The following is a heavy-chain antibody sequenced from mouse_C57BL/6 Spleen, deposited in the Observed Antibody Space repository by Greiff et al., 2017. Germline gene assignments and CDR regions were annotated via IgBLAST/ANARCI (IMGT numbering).Heavy chain of an antibody. CDR2: INPSSGYT. CDR3: ARSDYYGSSYVDWFAY. D-gene: IGHD1-1*01. CDR1: GYTFTSYW. J-gene: IGHJ3*01. V-gene: IGHV1-7*01. Sequence: VQLQQSGAELAKPGASVKLSCKASGYTFTSYWMHWVKQRPGQGLEWIGYINPSSGYTKYTQKFKDKATLTADKYSSTAYMQLSSLTYEDSAVYYCARSDYYGSSYVDWFAYWGQGTLVTVSA.